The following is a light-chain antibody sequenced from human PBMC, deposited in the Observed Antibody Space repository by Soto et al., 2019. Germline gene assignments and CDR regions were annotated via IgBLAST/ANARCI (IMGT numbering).Light chain of an antibody. CDR1: HGVSSW. CDR2: AAS. Sequence: DIQMTQSPSSVSASVGDRVTITCRASHGVSSWLAWYQQKPGKAPKLLIYAASSLQRGVPSRFSGSGSGADFTLTISSLQPEDFATYYCQQANGFPFTFGPGTKVDIK. J-gene: IGKJ3*01. CDR3: QQANGFPFT. V-gene: IGKV1-12*01.